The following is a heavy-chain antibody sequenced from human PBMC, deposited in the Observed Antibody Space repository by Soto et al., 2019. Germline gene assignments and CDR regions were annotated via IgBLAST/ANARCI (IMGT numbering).Heavy chain of an antibody. D-gene: IGHD6-13*01. V-gene: IGHV3-20*04. CDR1: GFTFDDYG. J-gene: IGHJ1*01. CDR3: GRGRGIAAGGISGY. CDR2: INWNGGLT. Sequence: EVQLVESGGGVLRPGGSLRLSCAASGFTFDDYGMSWVRQAPGKGLEWVSGINWNGGLTGYADSVKGRFTISRDNAKNPLYLQMNSLRADDSACYYWGRGRGIAAGGISGYWGQGTLVTVSS.